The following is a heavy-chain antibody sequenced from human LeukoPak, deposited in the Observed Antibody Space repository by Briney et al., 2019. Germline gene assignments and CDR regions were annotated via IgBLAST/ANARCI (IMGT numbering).Heavy chain of an antibody. D-gene: IGHD2-2*01. V-gene: IGHV4-4*07. CDR2: IYTSGSI. CDR3: ARGGADSITSPIDY. CDR1: GGSISSYY. J-gene: IGHJ4*02. Sequence: PSETLSLTCTVSGGSISSYYWSWIRQPAGKGLEWIGRIYTSGSINYNPSLKSRVTMSVDTSKNQFSLKLSSVTAADTAVYYCARGGADSITSPIDYWGQGTLVTVSS.